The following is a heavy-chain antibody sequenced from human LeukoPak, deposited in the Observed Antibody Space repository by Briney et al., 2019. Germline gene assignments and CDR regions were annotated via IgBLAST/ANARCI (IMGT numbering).Heavy chain of an antibody. CDR3: AREEPQTTVADCLDV. V-gene: IGHV4-59*01. Sequence: PSETLSLTCTVSGGSISTSYWSWIRQSPGKGLEWIGYIYYSETTNYNPSLTSRVTISVDTSKNQFSLTLNSVTAADTAVYYCAREEPQTTVADCLDVWGQGTTVTVSS. D-gene: IGHD4-23*01. CDR2: IYYSETT. CDR1: GGSISTSY. J-gene: IGHJ6*02.